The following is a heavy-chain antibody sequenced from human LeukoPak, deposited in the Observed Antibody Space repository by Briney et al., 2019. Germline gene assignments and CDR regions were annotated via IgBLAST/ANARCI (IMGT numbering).Heavy chain of an antibody. V-gene: IGHV3-7*01. J-gene: IGHJ4*02. CDR1: GFTFSSYW. Sequence: GGSLRLSCAASGFTFSSYWMSWVRQAPGKGLEWVANIKQDGSEKYYVDSVKGRFTISRDNAKNSLYLQMNSLRAEDTAVYYCARDQVSVAGTGIDYWGQGTLVTVSS. CDR3: ARDQVSVAGTGIDY. CDR2: IKQDGSEK. D-gene: IGHD6-19*01.